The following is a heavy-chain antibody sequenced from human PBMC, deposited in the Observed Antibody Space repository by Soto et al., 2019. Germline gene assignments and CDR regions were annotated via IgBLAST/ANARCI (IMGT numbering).Heavy chain of an antibody. Sequence: QVQLVESGGGVVQPGTSLRLSCAASGFTFSSYGMHWVRQAPGKGLEWVAVIWYDGSNKYYADSVKGRFTISRDNSKNTLYLQMNSLRAEDTAVYYCARAPHGDWYFDLWGRGTLVIVSS. CDR2: IWYDGSNK. J-gene: IGHJ2*01. CDR1: GFTFSSYG. D-gene: IGHD7-27*01. V-gene: IGHV3-33*01. CDR3: ARAPHGDWYFDL.